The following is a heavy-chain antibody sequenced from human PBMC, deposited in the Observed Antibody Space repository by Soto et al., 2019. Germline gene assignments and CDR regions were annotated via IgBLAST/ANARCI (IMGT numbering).Heavy chain of an antibody. CDR3: AKAYHYGMDV. J-gene: IGHJ6*02. Sequence: EVQLLESGGGLVQPGGSLRLSCAASGFTFSHYAMNWVRQAPGKGLEWVSGISGSGDSTYYADSVKGRLTVSRDNSKNTLDLQMNSLRAEDTAGYYCAKAYHYGMDVWGQGTTVTVSS. V-gene: IGHV3-23*01. CDR1: GFTFSHYA. CDR2: ISGSGDST.